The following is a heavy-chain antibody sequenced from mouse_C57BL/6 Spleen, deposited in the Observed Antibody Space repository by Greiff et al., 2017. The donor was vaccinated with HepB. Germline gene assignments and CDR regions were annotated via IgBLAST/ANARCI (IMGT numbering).Heavy chain of an antibody. Sequence: EVKVEESGGGLVQPGGSMKLSCVASGFTFSNYWMNWVRQSPEKGLEWVAQIRLKSDNYATHYAESVKGRFTISSDDSKSSVYLQMNNLRAEDTGIYYCTGDYDYDGDWYFDVWGTGTTVTVSS. CDR3: TGDYDYDGDWYFDV. D-gene: IGHD2-4*01. CDR2: IRLKSDNYAT. V-gene: IGHV6-3*01. J-gene: IGHJ1*03. CDR1: GFTFSNYW.